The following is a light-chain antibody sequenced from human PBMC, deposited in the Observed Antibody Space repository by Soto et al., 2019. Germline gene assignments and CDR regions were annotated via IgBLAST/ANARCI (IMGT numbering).Light chain of an antibody. CDR1: QSINNY. V-gene: IGKV1-39*01. CDR3: QQSYSRT. CDR2: AAS. J-gene: IGKJ1*01. Sequence: DIQMTQSPSSLSPSVGDRVSISCRASQSINNYLNWYQQKPGKAPKVLIFAASTLQSGVPSRFSGSGSGTDFTLTITSLQPEDFAPYSCQQSYSRTVGQGTKG.